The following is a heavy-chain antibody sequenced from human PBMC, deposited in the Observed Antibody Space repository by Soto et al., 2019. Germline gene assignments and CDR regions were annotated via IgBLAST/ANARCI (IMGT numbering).Heavy chain of an antibody. CDR3: ARDQHIGNPGYSYFYYYMDV. V-gene: IGHV4-59*12. D-gene: IGHD2-21*01. CDR1: GGSISSYY. CDR2: IYYSGST. Sequence: SETLSLTCTVSGGSISSYYWSWIRQPPGKGLEWIGYIYYSGSTNYNPSLKSRVTISVDTSKNQFSLRLRAEDTAIYYCARDQHIGNPGYSYFYYYMDVWGKGTTVTVSS. J-gene: IGHJ6*03.